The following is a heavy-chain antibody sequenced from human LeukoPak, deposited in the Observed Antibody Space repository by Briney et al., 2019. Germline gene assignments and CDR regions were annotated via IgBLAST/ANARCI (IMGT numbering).Heavy chain of an antibody. CDR1: GFTFSSYS. V-gene: IGHV3-21*01. J-gene: IGHJ4*02. D-gene: IGHD5-18*01. CDR3: ARGPNTAMVEYYFGY. CDR2: ISSSSSYI. Sequence: PGGSLRLSCAASGFTFSSYSMNWVRQAPGKGLEWVSSISSSSSYIYYADSVKGRFTISRDNAKNSLYLQMNSLRAEDTAVYYCARGPNTAMVEYYFGYWGQGTLVTVSS.